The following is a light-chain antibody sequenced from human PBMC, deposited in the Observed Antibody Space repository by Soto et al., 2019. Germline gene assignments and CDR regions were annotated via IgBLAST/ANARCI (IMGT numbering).Light chain of an antibody. CDR3: HQYNQWPLWT. J-gene: IGKJ1*01. CDR1: QGVRNN. Sequence: EVVMTQSPVTLSVSPVESATLSCRASQGVRNNLAWYQQRPGQAPRLLIYGASTRAAGIPARFSGSGSETEFTLTIRSLQSEDFAVYYCHQYNQWPLWTFGQGTKVDIK. CDR2: GAS. V-gene: IGKV3-15*01.